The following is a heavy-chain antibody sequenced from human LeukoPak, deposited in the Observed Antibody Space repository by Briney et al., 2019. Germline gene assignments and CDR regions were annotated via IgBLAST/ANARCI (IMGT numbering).Heavy chain of an antibody. D-gene: IGHD2-2*01. CDR1: GFTFSSYS. CDR2: NSSSSSYI. J-gene: IGHJ6*03. CDR3: ARVPGYCSSTSCYFYYYMDV. V-gene: IGHV3-21*01. Sequence: GGSLRLSCAASGFTFSSYSMNWVRQAPGKGLEWVSSNSSSSSYIYYADSVKGRFTISRDNAKNSLYLQMNSLRAEDTAVYYCARVPGYCSSTSCYFYYYMDVWGKGTTVTVSS.